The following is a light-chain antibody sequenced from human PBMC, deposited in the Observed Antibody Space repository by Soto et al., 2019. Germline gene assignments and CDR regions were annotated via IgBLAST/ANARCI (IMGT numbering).Light chain of an antibody. CDR1: SSDIGGYNY. Sequence: QSVLTQPASVSGSPGQSITISCTGTSSDIGGYNYASWYQQHPGKAPKLLIYDVTNRPSGVSTRFSGSKSGNTASLTISGLQAEDEADYYCDSYTSSSTRVFGGGTKLTVL. CDR2: DVT. V-gene: IGLV2-14*03. J-gene: IGLJ3*02. CDR3: DSYTSSSTRV.